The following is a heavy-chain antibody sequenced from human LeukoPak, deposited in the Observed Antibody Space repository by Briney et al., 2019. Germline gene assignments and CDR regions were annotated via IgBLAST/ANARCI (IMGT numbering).Heavy chain of an antibody. V-gene: IGHV4-39*01. CDR3: ASHGGGYYWGVDY. Sequence: TFSSYVMSWVRQPPGKGLEWIGSIYYSGSTYYNPSLKSRVTISVDTSKNQFSLKLSSVTAADTAVYYCASHGGGYYWGVDYWGQGTLVTVSS. CDR2: IYYSGST. D-gene: IGHD3-3*01. CDR1: TFSSYV. J-gene: IGHJ4*02.